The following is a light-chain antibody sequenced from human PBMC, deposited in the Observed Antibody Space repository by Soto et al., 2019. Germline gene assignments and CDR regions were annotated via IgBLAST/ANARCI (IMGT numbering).Light chain of an antibody. CDR1: QSLLHSNGYNY. CDR2: LGS. J-gene: IGKJ1*01. CDR3: MQALQTAWT. V-gene: IGKV2-28*01. Sequence: DIVMTQSPLSLLVTPGEPASISCRSSQSLLHSNGYNYLDWYLQKPGQSPQLLIYLGSNRASGVPDRFSGSGSGTDFTLKISRVEAEDVGVYYCMQALQTAWTFGQGTNVEIK.